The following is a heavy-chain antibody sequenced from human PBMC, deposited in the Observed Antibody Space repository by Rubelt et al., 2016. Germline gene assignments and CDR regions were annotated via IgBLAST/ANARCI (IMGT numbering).Heavy chain of an antibody. Sequence: GQSGAEVKKPGASVKVSCKASGYTFTSYYMHWVRQAPGQGLEWMGIINPSGGSTSYAQKFQGRVTMTRDTSTSTVYMELRSLRSDDTAVYYCARREYYYYGMDVWGQGTTVTVSS. CDR3: ARREYYYYGMDV. CDR1: GYTFTSYY. J-gene: IGHJ6*02. V-gene: IGHV1-46*01. CDR2: INPSGGST.